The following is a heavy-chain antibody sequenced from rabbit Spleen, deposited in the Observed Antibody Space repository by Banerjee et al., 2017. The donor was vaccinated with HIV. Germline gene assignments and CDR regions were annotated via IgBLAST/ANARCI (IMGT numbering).Heavy chain of an antibody. J-gene: IGHJ6*01. Sequence: QSLEESGGGLVKPGASLTLTCKASGFSFNSGYAMCWVRQAPGKGLEWIACIYAGSSGNTYSATWAKGRFTISKTSSTTVTLQMTSLTAADTATYFCARDTGTSFSTYGMDLWGPGTLVTVS. D-gene: IGHD8-1*01. CDR1: GFSFNSGYA. V-gene: IGHV1S40*01. CDR2: IYAGSSGNT. CDR3: ARDTGTSFSTYGMDL.